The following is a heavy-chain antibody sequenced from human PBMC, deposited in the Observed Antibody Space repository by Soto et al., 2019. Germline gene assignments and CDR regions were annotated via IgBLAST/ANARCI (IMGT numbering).Heavy chain of an antibody. D-gene: IGHD1-1*01. J-gene: IGHJ6*02. CDR2: IMPIFRTP. CDR3: ARDNDRPQLGGNYYYGMDV. V-gene: IGHV1-69*13. Sequence: ASVKVSCKASGGAFRNSAISWVRQAPGQGLEWMGGIMPIFRTPDYAQKFQGRVTITADESTSTAYMELSGLRSDDTAVYFCARDNDRPQLGGNYYYGMDVWGQGTTVTVSS. CDR1: GGAFRNSA.